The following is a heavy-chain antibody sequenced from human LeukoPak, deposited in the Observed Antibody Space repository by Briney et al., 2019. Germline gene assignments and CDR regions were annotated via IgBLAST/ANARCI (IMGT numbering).Heavy chain of an antibody. V-gene: IGHV4-59*01. CDR3: ARAYIAAAYNWFDP. J-gene: IGHJ5*02. Sequence: SETLSLTCTVSGGSISSYYWSWIRQPPGKGLEWIGYIYYSGSTNYNPSLKSRVTISVDTSKNQFSLKLTSVTAADTAVYYCARAYIAAAYNWFDPWGQGTLVTVSS. CDR1: GGSISSYY. D-gene: IGHD6-13*01. CDR2: IYYSGST.